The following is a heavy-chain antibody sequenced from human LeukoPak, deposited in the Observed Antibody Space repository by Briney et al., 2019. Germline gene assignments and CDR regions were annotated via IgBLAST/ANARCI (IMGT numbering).Heavy chain of an antibody. J-gene: IGHJ6*03. CDR3: ARDINAGTDYGDYKSPYYYYFYYMDV. Sequence: GGSLRPSCAASGFTFSSYWMSWVRQAPGKGLEWVANIKQDGSEKCYVDSVKGRFTISRDNAKNSLYLQMNSLRAEDTAVYYCARDINAGTDYGDYKSPYYYYFYYMDVWGKGTTVTVSS. V-gene: IGHV3-7*01. D-gene: IGHD4-17*01. CDR2: IKQDGSEK. CDR1: GFTFSSYW.